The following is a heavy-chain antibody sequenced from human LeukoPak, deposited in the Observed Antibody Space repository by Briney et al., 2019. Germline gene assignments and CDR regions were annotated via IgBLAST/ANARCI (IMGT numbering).Heavy chain of an antibody. CDR1: GGTFSSYT. V-gene: IGHV1-69*02. Sequence: GSSVKVSCKASGGTFSSYTISWVRQAPGQGLEWMGRIIPILGIANYAQKFQGGVTITADKSTSTAYMELSSLRSEDTAVYYCARGATMTTVMNFDYWGQGTLVTVSS. CDR3: ARGATMTTVMNFDY. D-gene: IGHD4-11*01. CDR2: IIPILGIA. J-gene: IGHJ4*02.